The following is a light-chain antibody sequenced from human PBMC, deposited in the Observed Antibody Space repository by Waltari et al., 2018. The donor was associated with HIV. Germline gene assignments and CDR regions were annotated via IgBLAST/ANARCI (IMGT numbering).Light chain of an antibody. CDR3: QPYRSSPYT. CDR2: CSS. J-gene: IGKJ2*01. CDR1: QSVSSSY. Sequence: IVLTQSPGTLSLSRGERATVSCRASQSVSSSYLAWYQQKPGQVPRLRIYCSSSRATCIPVRFIRSGAGTDFTLTICRLGPEGFAVFYCQPYRSSPYTFGHATKLEI. V-gene: IGKV3-20*01.